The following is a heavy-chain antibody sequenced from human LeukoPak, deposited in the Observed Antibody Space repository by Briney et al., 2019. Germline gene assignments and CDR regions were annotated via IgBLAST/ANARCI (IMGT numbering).Heavy chain of an antibody. CDR2: ISGSGGST. D-gene: IGHD3-22*01. CDR1: GFTFSSYA. J-gene: IGHJ5*02. V-gene: IGHV3-23*01. Sequence: PGESLRLSCAASGFTFSSYAMSWVRQAPGKGLEWVSAISGSGGSTYYADSVKGRFTISRDNSKNTLYVQMNSLRGEDTAVYYCAKGLYYKDRSGYPAWGQGTLVTVSS. CDR3: AKGLYYKDRSGYPA.